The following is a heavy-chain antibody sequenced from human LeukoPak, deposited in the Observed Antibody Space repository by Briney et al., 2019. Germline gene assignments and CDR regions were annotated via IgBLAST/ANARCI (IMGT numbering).Heavy chain of an antibody. J-gene: IGHJ5*02. CDR3: AREHMRLNWFDP. CDR1: GFIFSGHG. Sequence: GGSLRLSCAASGFIFSGHGMRWVRQAPGKGPEWVSAISGSGDTTYYADSVKGRFTISRDNSKNTLYLQMNSLRAEDTAVYYCAREHMRLNWFDPWGQGTLVTVSS. V-gene: IGHV3-23*01. D-gene: IGHD2-21*01. CDR2: ISGSGDTT.